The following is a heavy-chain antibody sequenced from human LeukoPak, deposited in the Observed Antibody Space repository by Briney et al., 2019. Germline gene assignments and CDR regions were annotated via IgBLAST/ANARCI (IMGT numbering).Heavy chain of an antibody. J-gene: IGHJ3*02. D-gene: IGHD5-12*01. CDR1: GGSISSYY. Sequence: RSSETLSLTCTVSGGSISSYYWSWIRQPPGKGLKWIGYIYYSGNTNYNPSLKSRVTISVDMSDNQFSLKLSSVTAADTAVYYCARHPPRESRGNAFDIWGQGTRVTVS. CDR3: ARHPPRESRGNAFDI. CDR2: IYYSGNT. V-gene: IGHV4-59*08.